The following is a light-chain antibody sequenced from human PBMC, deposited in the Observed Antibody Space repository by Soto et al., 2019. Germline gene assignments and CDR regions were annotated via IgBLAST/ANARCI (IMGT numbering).Light chain of an antibody. J-gene: IGKJ4*01. CDR3: PQYASSPLT. V-gene: IGKV3-20*01. Sequence: EIVLTQSPGTLSLSPGERAALSCRASQSVGTNGLGWYQQKPGQSPSLLTYHATNRATGIPDRFSGTASGPDFTLTISRREPEDFAVYYCPQYASSPLTCGGGTKVEIK. CDR1: QSVGTNG. CDR2: HAT.